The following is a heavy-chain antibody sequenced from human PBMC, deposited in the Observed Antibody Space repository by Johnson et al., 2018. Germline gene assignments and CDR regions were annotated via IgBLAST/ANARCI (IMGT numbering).Heavy chain of an antibody. J-gene: IGHJ4*02. CDR2: ISYDGSNK. V-gene: IGHV3-30*03. CDR3: ARGDYYGSGSYYLFDY. D-gene: IGHD3-10*01. CDR1: GFTFNSYV. Sequence: QVQLVQSGGGVVQPGRSLRPSCVASGFTFNSYVMHWVRQAPGKGLEFVAVISYDGSNKYYADSVKGRFTISRDNSKNKLYLQMNSLRAEDTAVYYCARGDYYGSGSYYLFDYWGQGTLGTVSS.